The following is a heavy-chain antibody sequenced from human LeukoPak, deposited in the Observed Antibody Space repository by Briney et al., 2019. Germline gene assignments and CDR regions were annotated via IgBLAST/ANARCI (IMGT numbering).Heavy chain of an antibody. D-gene: IGHD4/OR15-4a*01. CDR3: ARGPLGGGADDY. CDR1: EHTFTSYD. J-gene: IGHJ4*02. Sequence: ASVKVSCKASEHTFTSYDINWVRQATGQGLEWMGWMNPKSGNTGFAQKFQGRVTMTRNTSISTAYMELSSLRSEDTAVYYCARGPLGGGADDYWGQGTLVTVSS. V-gene: IGHV1-8*02. CDR2: MNPKSGNT.